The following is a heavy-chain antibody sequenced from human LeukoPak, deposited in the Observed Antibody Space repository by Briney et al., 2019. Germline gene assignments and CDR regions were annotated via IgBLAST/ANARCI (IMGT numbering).Heavy chain of an antibody. CDR2: ISSSSSYI. CDR1: GFTFSSYA. CDR3: ARDARYYDSSGYSDY. D-gene: IGHD3-22*01. V-gene: IGHV3-21*01. Sequence: GGSLRLSCAASGFTFSSYAMSWVRQAPGKGLEWVSSISSSSSYIYYADSVKGRFTISRDNAKSSLYLQMNSLRAEDTAVYYCARDARYYDSSGYSDYWGQGTLVTVSS. J-gene: IGHJ4*02.